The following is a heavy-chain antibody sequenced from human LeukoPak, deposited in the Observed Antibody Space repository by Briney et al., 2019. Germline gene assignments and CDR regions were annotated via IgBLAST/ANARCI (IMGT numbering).Heavy chain of an antibody. J-gene: IGHJ4*02. CDR1: GGTFSSYA. Sequence: SVKVSCRASGGTFSSYAISWVRQAPGQGLEWMGRIIPILGIANYAQKFQGRVTITADKSTSTAYMELSSLRSEDTAVYYCARDSPSPKEMATIDYWGQGTLVTVSS. CDR2: IIPILGIA. CDR3: ARDSPSPKEMATIDY. V-gene: IGHV1-69*04. D-gene: IGHD5-24*01.